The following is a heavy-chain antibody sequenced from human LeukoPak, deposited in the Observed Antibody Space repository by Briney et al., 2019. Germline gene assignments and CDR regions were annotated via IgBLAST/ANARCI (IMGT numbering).Heavy chain of an antibody. CDR1: GGSISSGGYS. D-gene: IGHD2-15*01. V-gene: IGHV4-30-2*01. Sequence: SETLSLTCAVSGGSISSGGYSWSWIRQPPGKGLEWIGYIYHSGSTYYNPSLKSRVTISVDRSKNQFSLKLSSVTAADTAVYYCARVRCSGGSCYELDDYWGQGTLVTVSS. CDR3: ARVRCSGGSCYELDDY. J-gene: IGHJ4*02. CDR2: IYHSGST.